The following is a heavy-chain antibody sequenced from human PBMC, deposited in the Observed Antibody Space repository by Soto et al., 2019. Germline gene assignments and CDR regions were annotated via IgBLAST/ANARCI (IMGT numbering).Heavy chain of an antibody. CDR2: IHPSASYT. D-gene: IGHD3-16*01. CDR3: ARRPIMITFRGVRYYGMDV. V-gene: IGHV5-10-1*01. Sequence: GESLKISFKGSGYRFTSYCISRVGQMPGKAWEWMGRIHPSASYTTHSPSFQGHVTISADKSITIAYLQWSSLKASDTAMYYCARRPIMITFRGVRYYGMDVSGQGTTVTVS. CDR1: GYRFTSYC. J-gene: IGHJ6*02.